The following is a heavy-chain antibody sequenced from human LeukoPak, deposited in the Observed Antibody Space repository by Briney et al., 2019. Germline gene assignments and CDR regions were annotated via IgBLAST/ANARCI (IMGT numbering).Heavy chain of an antibody. CDR3: ARVFHDSSGYYPYYFDY. CDR1: GYTFTSYG. Sequence: ASVKVSCKASGYTFTSYGISWVRQAPGQGLEWMGWISAYNGNTNYAQKLQGRVTMTTDTSTSTAYMELRSLRSDDTAVYYCARVFHDSSGYYPYYFDYWGQGTLVTVSS. J-gene: IGHJ4*02. D-gene: IGHD3-22*01. V-gene: IGHV1-18*01. CDR2: ISAYNGNT.